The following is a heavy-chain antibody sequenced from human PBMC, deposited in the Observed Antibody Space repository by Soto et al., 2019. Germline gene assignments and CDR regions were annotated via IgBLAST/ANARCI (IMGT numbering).Heavy chain of an antibody. D-gene: IGHD1-26*01. CDR3: ARVRGLALTYYPNGVVV. CDR2: IKQDGIEK. J-gene: IGHJ6*02. CDR1: GFTFSDYW. Sequence: GGSLRLSCVGSGFTFSDYWMTWVRQAPGKGLEWVANIKQDGIEKYSLDSVEGRFIISRDNAENSVYLQMNSLRVEDSAVYYCARVRGLALTYYPNGVVVWGQGTKVT. V-gene: IGHV3-7*01.